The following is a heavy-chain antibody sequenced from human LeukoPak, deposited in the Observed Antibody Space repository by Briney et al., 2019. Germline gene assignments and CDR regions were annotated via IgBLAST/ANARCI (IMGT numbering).Heavy chain of an antibody. CDR1: GYSFTNYW. Sequence: GESLKISCKGSGYSFTNYWIAWVRQMPGKGLEWMGIIYPGDSDTRYSPSFQGQVAISADKSITTAYLQWSSLKASDTAMYYCARLQRDYNSTWLDYWGQGTLVTVSP. D-gene: IGHD6-13*01. CDR2: IYPGDSDT. V-gene: IGHV5-51*01. CDR3: ARLQRDYNSTWLDY. J-gene: IGHJ4*02.